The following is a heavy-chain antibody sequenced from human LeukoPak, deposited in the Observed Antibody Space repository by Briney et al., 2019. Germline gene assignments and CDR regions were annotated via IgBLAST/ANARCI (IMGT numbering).Heavy chain of an antibody. CDR3: ARRYGRPFDY. CDR1: GYSFTSLW. Sequence: GESLKISCKGSGYSFTSLWIGWVRQMPGKGLEWMGIIYPGDSDTRYSSSFEGQVTISADKSISTAYLEWSNLKASDTAIYYCARRYGRPFDYWGQGTLVTVSS. D-gene: IGHD4-17*01. V-gene: IGHV5-51*01. J-gene: IGHJ4*02. CDR2: IYPGDSDT.